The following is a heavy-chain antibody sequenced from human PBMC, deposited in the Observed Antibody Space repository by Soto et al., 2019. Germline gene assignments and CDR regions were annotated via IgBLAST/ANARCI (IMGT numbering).Heavy chain of an antibody. CDR2: ISGSGGST. Sequence: EVQRLESGGGLVQPGGSLRLSCAASGFTFSSYAMSWVRQAPGKGLEWVSAISGSGGSTYYADSVKGRFTISRDNSKTTLYLQMKSLRAEDTAVYYCAKPSAPSGYYATDYWGQSTLVTVSS. CDR1: GFTFSSYA. CDR3: AKPSAPSGYYATDY. V-gene: IGHV3-23*01. J-gene: IGHJ4*02. D-gene: IGHD3-3*01.